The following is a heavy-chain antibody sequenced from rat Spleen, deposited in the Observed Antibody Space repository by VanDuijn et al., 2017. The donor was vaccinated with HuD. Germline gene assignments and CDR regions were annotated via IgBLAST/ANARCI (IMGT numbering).Heavy chain of an antibody. CDR1: GFSLTTYS. V-gene: IGHV2-16*01. J-gene: IGHJ2*01. D-gene: IGHD1-8*01. Sequence: QVQLKESGPGLVQPSETLSLTCTVSGFSLTTYSVSWVRQPSGKGPEWMGKMWYDGDTAYNSALKSRLSISRDTSKSQVLLKMNSLQTEDTAMYFCARSGLTTVGVPFDYWGQGVMVTVSS. CDR2: MWYDGDT. CDR3: ARSGLTTVGVPFDY.